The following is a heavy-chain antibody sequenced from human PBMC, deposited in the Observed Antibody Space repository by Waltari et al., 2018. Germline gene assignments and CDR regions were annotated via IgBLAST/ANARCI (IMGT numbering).Heavy chain of an antibody. CDR1: GGSISSGNYY. CDR2: IYTREST. J-gene: IGHJ4*02. V-gene: IGHV4-61*02. Sequence: QVQLQESGPGLVKPSQTLSLTCTVSGGSISSGNYYWSWIRHPAGKGLEWIGHIYTRESTNYNPSLKSRVTISIDTSKNQLSLNLSSVTAADKAVYYCARDSRGTVRYFDYWGQGTLVTVSS. D-gene: IGHD3-10*01. CDR3: ARDSRGTVRYFDY.